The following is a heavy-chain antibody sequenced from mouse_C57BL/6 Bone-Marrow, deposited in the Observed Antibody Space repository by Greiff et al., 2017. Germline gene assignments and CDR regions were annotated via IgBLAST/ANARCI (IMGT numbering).Heavy chain of an antibody. J-gene: IGHJ4*01. V-gene: IGHV1-55*01. CDR2: IYPGSGST. CDR1: GYTFTSYW. CDR3: ARRLLWFHYAMDY. Sequence: VQLQQPGAELVKPGASVKMSCKASGYTFTSYWITWVKQRPGQGLEWIGDIYPGSGSTNYNEKFKSKATLTVDTSSSTAYMQLSSLTSEDSAVYYCARRLLWFHYAMDYWGQGTSVTVSS. D-gene: IGHD2-2*01.